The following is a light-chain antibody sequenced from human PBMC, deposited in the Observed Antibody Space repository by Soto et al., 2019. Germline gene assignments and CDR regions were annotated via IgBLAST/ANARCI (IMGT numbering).Light chain of an antibody. CDR1: VLAKNY. Sequence: SYERTQPSSVSVSPGQTARITCSGDVLAKNYARWFQQRPGQAPVLVIYQDSERPSGIPERFSGSSSGTTVTLTISGAQVEDEADYYCYSAADNTVLFGGGTKLTVL. CDR2: QDS. J-gene: IGLJ2*01. V-gene: IGLV3-27*01. CDR3: YSAADNTVL.